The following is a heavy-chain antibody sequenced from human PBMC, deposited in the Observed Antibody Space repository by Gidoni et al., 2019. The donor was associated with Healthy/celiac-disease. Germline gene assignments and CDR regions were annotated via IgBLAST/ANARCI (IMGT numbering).Heavy chain of an antibody. CDR3: TRGNGGVVILPHP. D-gene: IGHD3-3*01. Sequence: EVQLVESGGGLVKPGRSLRLSCTASGFTFGDYAMSWFRQAPGKGLGWVGFIRSKAYGGTTEYAASVKGRFTISRDDSKSIAYLQMNSLKTEDTAVYYCTRGNGGVVILPHPWGQGTLVTVSS. J-gene: IGHJ4*02. CDR2: IRSKAYGGTT. CDR1: GFTFGDYA. V-gene: IGHV3-49*05.